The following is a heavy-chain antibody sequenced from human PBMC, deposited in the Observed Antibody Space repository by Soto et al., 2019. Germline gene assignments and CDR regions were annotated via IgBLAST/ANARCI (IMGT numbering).Heavy chain of an antibody. CDR3: ARAPNPSVGGRRHYHDAFDI. CDR2: MNPNSGNT. V-gene: IGHV1-8*01. J-gene: IGHJ3*02. D-gene: IGHD2-15*01. Sequence: QVQLVQSGAEVKKPGASVKVSCKASGYTFTSYDINWVRQATGQGLEWMGWMNPNSGNTGYAQKFQGRVTMTRNTSIGTSYMELSSLRAEDTAVYYCARAPNPSVGGRRHYHDAFDIWGQGTMVTVSS. CDR1: GYTFTSYD.